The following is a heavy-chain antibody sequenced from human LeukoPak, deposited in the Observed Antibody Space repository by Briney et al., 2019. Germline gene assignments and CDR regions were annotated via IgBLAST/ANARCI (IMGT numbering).Heavy chain of an antibody. J-gene: IGHJ4*02. CDR2: GHYSGSA. D-gene: IGHD3-10*01. V-gene: IGHV4-59*01. CDR3: ARVVRAILGTGQTVGQPKRGVTHFDY. CDR1: GGSINNFY. Sequence: SETLSLTCTISGGSINNFYWSWIRQPPGKGLEWIGNGHYSGSASYNPSLKSRVTISVDTSKNQFSPRLSSVTAADTAVYYCARVVRAILGTGQTVGQPKRGVTHFDYWGQGTLVTVSS.